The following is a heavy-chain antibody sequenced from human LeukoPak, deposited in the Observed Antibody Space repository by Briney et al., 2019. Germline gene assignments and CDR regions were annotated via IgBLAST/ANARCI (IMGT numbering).Heavy chain of an antibody. D-gene: IGHD3-22*01. CDR1: GGSISSSSYY. CDR2: IYYSGST. V-gene: IGHV4-39*07. Sequence: SETLSLTCIVSGGSISSSSYYWGWIRQPPGKGLEWIGSIYYSGSTYYNPSLKSRVTISVDTSKNQFSLKLSSVTAADTAVYYCARDSSGYYAIDYWGQGTLVTVSS. J-gene: IGHJ4*02. CDR3: ARDSSGYYAIDY.